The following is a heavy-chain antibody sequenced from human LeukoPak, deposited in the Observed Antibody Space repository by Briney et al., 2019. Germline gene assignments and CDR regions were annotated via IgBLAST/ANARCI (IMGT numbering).Heavy chain of an antibody. J-gene: IGHJ4*02. Sequence: GGSLRLSCAASGFTFSNFYMHWVRQAPGKGLEWVALISYNGGIKYYGDAVRGRFTISRDNSESTLHLEMTSLRPDDTAVYYCAKGGEQKTFRWGMDYWGQGTLVTVSS. CDR1: GFTFSNFY. CDR2: ISYNGGIK. CDR3: AKGGEQKTFRWGMDY. V-gene: IGHV3-30*18. D-gene: IGHD1/OR15-1a*01.